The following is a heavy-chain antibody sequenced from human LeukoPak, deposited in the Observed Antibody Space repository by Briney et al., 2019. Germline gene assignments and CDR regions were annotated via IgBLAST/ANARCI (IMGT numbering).Heavy chain of an antibody. CDR2: ISAYDGNT. CDR3: ARRKSGATASRHFDF. CDR1: GYTFKNYG. D-gene: IGHD2-15*01. Sequence: ASVKVSCKASGYTFKNYGITWVRQAPGQGLEWMGWISAYDGNTYYAQKVQGRVTMTTDTSTTTAYMELRSLRSDDTAIYYCARRKSGATASRHFDFWGQGTLGTVS. V-gene: IGHV1-18*01. J-gene: IGHJ4*02.